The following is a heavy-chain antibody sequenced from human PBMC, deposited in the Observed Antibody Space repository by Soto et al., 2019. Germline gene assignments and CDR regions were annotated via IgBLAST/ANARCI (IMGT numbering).Heavy chain of an antibody. V-gene: IGHV4-30-4*01. Sequence: PSETLSLTCAVSGDSITSGDNYWSWIRQPPGKGLEWIGYIYHSGHTYYNPSLKSRLTISVDTSKNHFSLKLSSVTAADTAVYFCARTYWSGWGRRILDSWGQGALVTLSS. J-gene: IGHJ4*02. CDR1: GDSITSGDNY. CDR3: ARTYWSGWGRRILDS. D-gene: IGHD3-3*01. CDR2: IYHSGHT.